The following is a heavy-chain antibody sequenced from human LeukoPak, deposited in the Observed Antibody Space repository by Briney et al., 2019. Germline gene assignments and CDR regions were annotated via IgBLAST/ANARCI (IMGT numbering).Heavy chain of an antibody. V-gene: IGHV3-23*01. CDR3: AKERPDYGDFFF. J-gene: IGHJ4*02. CDR1: GFTFSRYA. D-gene: IGHD4-17*01. CDR2: ISGSGGTT. Sequence: GVALRLSCAASGFTFSRYAMSWVRQAPGKGLEWVSVISGSGGTTYYADSVKGRFTISKDNSKNTVYLQMNTLRAEDTAVYYCAKERPDYGDFFFWGQGTLLTVSS.